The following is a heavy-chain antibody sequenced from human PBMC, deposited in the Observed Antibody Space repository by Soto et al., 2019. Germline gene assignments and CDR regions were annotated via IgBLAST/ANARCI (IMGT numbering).Heavy chain of an antibody. J-gene: IGHJ5*02. V-gene: IGHV4-59*08. CDR2: IYYSGST. CDR1: GGSISSYY. D-gene: IGHD3-3*01. CDR3: ARRFWSGYYDWFDP. Sequence: SETLSLTCTVSGGSISSYYWSWIRQPPGKGLEWIGYIYYSGSTNYNPSLKSRVTISVDTSKNQFSLKLSSVTAADTAVYYCARRFWSGYYDWFDPWGQGTLVTVSS.